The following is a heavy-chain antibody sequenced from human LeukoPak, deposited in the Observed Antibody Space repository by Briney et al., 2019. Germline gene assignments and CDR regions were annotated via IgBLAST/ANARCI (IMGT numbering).Heavy chain of an antibody. V-gene: IGHV3-30*18. J-gene: IGHJ4*02. CDR1: GFSFSNYG. CDR2: TSSDGINN. Sequence: GGSLRLSCAASGFSFSNYGMHWVRQAPGKGLEWVAVTSSDGINNYHTDSVKGRFTISRDNSKNTLYLQMNSLRAEDTAVYYCAKDSYSSTWYVIHFWGQGTLVTVSS. CDR3: AKDSYSSTWYVIHF. D-gene: IGHD6-13*01.